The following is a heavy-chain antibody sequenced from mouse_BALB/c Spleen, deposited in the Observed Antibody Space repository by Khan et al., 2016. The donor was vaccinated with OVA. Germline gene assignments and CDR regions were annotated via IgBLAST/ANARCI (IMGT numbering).Heavy chain of an antibody. Sequence: QVQLKQSGPGLVVPSQSLSITCTVSGFSLTSYGVSWVRQPPGKGLEWLGVIWGDGNTNFHSALRPRLSISKDNSKSHVFLKLNSLQTDDTATYYCAKGRGYYAVDYWRQGTSVTVSS. V-gene: IGHV2-3*01. J-gene: IGHJ4*01. CDR2: IWGDGNT. CDR3: AKGRGYYAVDY. CDR1: GFSLTSYG.